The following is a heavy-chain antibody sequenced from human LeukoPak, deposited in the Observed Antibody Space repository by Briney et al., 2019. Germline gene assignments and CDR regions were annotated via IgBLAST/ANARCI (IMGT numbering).Heavy chain of an antibody. CDR1: GYTFTSFG. CDR2: ISADSGDT. CDR3: ARSKQLRGSAVDY. J-gene: IGHJ4*02. Sequence: ASVKVSCKASGYTFTSFGITWVRQAPGQGLEWMGWISADSGDTSYAQMLQGRVTMTTDTSTSTAYMELRSLGSDDTAVFYCARSKQLRGSAVDYWGQGTLVTVSS. D-gene: IGHD1-1*01. V-gene: IGHV1-18*01.